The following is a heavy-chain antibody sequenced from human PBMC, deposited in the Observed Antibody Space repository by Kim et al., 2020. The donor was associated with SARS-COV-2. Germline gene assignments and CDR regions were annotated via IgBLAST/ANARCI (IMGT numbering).Heavy chain of an antibody. D-gene: IGHD3-22*01. CDR3: ARAYPSANYYDSSGYLDY. V-gene: IGHV4-59*01. CDR1: GGSISSYY. CDR2: IYYSGST. Sequence: SETLSLTCTVSGGSISSYYWSWIRQPPGKGLEWIGYIYYSGSTNYNPSLKSRVTISVDTSKNQFSLKLSSVTAADTAVYYCARAYPSANYYDSSGYLDY. J-gene: IGHJ4*01.